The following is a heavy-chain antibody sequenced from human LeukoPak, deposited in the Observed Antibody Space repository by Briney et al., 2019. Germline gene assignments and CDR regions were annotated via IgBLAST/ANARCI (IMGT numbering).Heavy chain of an antibody. CDR3: ARRVAGVYFYYYMDV. D-gene: IGHD1-14*01. V-gene: IGHV1-2*02. J-gene: IGHJ6*03. Sequence: ASVKVSCKASGYTFTGYYMHWVRQAPGQGLERMGWINPNNGDTHYAQKFQGTVTMTRDTSISTAYMELSSLRSDDTAVYYCARRVAGVYFYYYMDVWGKGTTVTVSS. CDR2: INPNNGDT. CDR1: GYTFTGYY.